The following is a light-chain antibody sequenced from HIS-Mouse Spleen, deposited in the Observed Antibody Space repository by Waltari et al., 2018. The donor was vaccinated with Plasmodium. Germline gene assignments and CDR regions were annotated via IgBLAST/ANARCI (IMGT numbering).Light chain of an antibody. CDR3: CSYAGSSTWV. CDR1: SSDVGSYNL. CDR2: GGS. V-gene: IGLV2-23*01. Sequence: QSALTQPASVSGSPGQSITISCTGTSSDVGSYNLVSWYQQPPVKAPKLMIYGGSKRPSGVSKRVAGSKSGNTASLTISGLQAEDGADYYCCSYAGSSTWVFGGGTKLTVL. J-gene: IGLJ3*02.